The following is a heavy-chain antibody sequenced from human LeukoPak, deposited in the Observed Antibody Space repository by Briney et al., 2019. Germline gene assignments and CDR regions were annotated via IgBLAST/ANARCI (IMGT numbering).Heavy chain of an antibody. Sequence: GGSLRLSCAASGFTFSSFDMNWVRQAPGKGLEWVSAISGSGGSTYYADSVKGRFTISRDNSKNTLYLQMNSLRAEDTAVYYCARLSQVYSSGWYSVDYFDYWGQGTLVTVSS. CDR3: ARLSQVYSSGWYSVDYFDY. V-gene: IGHV3-23*01. J-gene: IGHJ4*02. CDR1: GFTFSSFD. D-gene: IGHD6-19*01. CDR2: ISGSGGST.